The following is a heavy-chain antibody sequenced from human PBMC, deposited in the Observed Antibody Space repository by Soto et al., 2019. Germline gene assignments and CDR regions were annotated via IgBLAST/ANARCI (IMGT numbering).Heavy chain of an antibody. J-gene: IGHJ3*02. V-gene: IGHV3-30*18. CDR1: GFTFSSYG. CDR3: AKDLGHGGRGAFEI. CDR2: ISYDGSNK. D-gene: IGHD7-27*01. Sequence: ESGGGVVQPGRSLRLSCAASGFTFSSYGMHWVRQAPGKGLEWVAVISYDGSNKYYADSVKGRFTISRDNSKNTLYLQMNSLRAEDTAVYYCAKDLGHGGRGAFEIWGQGTMVTVSS.